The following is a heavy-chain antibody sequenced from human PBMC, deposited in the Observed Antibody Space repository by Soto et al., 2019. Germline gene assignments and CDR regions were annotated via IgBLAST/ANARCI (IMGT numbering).Heavy chain of an antibody. CDR3: VRGGNPYHYATSGPGTFDK. CDR2: TSFSGYT. V-gene: IGHV4-30-4*01. D-gene: IGHD3-22*01. Sequence: QVQLQESGPGLVKPSQTLSLTCTVSGDSVSGGDSYWSWIRQPPGQALEWIGYTSFSGYTSYTPSLKSRVTISVDMSKSPFSLRLTSVTAADTAIYYCVRGGNPYHYATSGPGTFDKWGQGTLVSVSS. CDR1: GDSVSGGDSY. J-gene: IGHJ4*02.